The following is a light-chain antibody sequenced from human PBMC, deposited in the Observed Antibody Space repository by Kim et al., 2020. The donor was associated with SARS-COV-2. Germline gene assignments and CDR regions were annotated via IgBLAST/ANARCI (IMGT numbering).Light chain of an antibody. CDR2: GKN. V-gene: IGLV3-19*01. J-gene: IGLJ3*02. Sequence: ALGQTVRITCQGDSLRRYYASWYQQKPEQAPVLVIYGKNNRPSGIPDRFSGSSSGNTASLTITGAQAEDEADYYCNSRDSSGNHWVFGGGTQLTVL. CDR1: SLRRYY. CDR3: NSRDSSGNHWV.